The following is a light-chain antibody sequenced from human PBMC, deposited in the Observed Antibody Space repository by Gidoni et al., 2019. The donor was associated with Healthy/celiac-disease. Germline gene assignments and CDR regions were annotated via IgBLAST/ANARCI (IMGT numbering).Light chain of an antibody. CDR1: QSVSSSY. J-gene: IGKJ1*01. CDR2: GES. V-gene: IGKV3-20*01. Sequence: EIGLTQSPGTLSSSPGERATLSCRASQSVSSSYLAWYQQKPGQAPRLLIYGESSRATGIPDRFSGSGSGTDFTLTISRLEPEDFAVYYCQQYGSSPPWTFGQGTKVEIK. CDR3: QQYGSSPPWT.